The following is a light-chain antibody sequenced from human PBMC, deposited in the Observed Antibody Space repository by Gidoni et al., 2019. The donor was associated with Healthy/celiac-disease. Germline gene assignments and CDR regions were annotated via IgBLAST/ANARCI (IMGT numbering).Light chain of an antibody. V-gene: IGKV3-20*01. Sequence: EIVLTQSPGTLSLSPGEIATLSCRASQSVSSSYLAWYQQKPGQAPRLLIYGASSRATGLPDRFSGSGSGTDFTLTISRLEPEDFAVYYCQQYGSSPLYTFGQGTKLEIK. CDR2: GAS. J-gene: IGKJ2*01. CDR3: QQYGSSPLYT. CDR1: QSVSSSY.